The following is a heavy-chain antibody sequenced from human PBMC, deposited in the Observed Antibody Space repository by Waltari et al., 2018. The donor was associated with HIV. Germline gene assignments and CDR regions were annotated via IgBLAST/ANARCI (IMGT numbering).Heavy chain of an antibody. CDR3: ARARAAAGTGTYYGMDV. CDR2: INAGNGNI. V-gene: IGHV1-3*01. D-gene: IGHD6-13*01. CDR1: GYTFTSHA. Sequence: QVQLVQSGAEVTKPGASVQVSCMASGYTFTSHAMHWVREAPPQRLEWMGWINAGNGNIKYSQKFQGRVTITRDTSASTAYMELSSLRSEDTAVYYCARARAAAGTGTYYGMDVWGQGTTVTVSS. J-gene: IGHJ6*02.